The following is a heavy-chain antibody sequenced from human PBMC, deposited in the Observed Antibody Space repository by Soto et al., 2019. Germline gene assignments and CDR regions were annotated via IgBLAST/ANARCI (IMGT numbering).Heavy chain of an antibody. CDR1: GESVGRGTNY. D-gene: IGHD6-13*01. CDR2: IFDAATA. CDR3: ARDHRGRADGFIYYYGMEV. V-gene: IGHV4-61*01. J-gene: IGHJ6*02. Sequence: QVQLQESGPGLMKPSGTLSLICSVSGESVGRGTNYWSWVRQAPGRGLEWIGYIFDAATAIYNPSFESRVSISLDAAKNQVSLKLTSVTAADTAIYYCARDHRGRADGFIYYYGMEVWGQGTSVTVSS.